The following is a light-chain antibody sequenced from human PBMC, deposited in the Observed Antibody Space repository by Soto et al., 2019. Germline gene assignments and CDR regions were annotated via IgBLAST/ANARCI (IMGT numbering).Light chain of an antibody. CDR2: DDT. CDR3: QLWDTTANRRV. J-gene: IGLJ1*01. Sequence: SYELTQPPSVSVAPGQTAKITCGGDNIGITRVHWYQQRPGQAPLLVVYDDTDRPSGIPERFSGSNSGNTATLTISRVEAGDEGDYYCQLWDTTANRRVFGTGTKVTVL. CDR1: NIGITR. V-gene: IGLV3-21*02.